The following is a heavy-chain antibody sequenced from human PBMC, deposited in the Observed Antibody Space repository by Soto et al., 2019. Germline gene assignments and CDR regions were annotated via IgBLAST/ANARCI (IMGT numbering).Heavy chain of an antibody. Sequence: GVSLRLSCTASGFTFSNYGMHWVRQAPGRGLKWVAVISYDGSNKYYADSVKGRFTISRDNSKNTLYLQMNSLRAEDTAVYYCARGRDYLGGDFDYWGQGTLVTVSS. CDR1: GFTFSNYG. V-gene: IGHV3-30-3*01. CDR2: ISYDGSNK. CDR3: ARGRDYLGGDFDY. J-gene: IGHJ4*02. D-gene: IGHD3-16*01.